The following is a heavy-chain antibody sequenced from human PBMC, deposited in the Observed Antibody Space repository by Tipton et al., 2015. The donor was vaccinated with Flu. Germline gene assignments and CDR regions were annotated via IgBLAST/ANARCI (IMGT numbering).Heavy chain of an antibody. CDR2: IYHTGNF. CDR3: ARQPSYETFGLFLPGWFDP. CDR1: GFTVSTSY. D-gene: IGHD3/OR15-3a*01. J-gene: IGHJ5*02. Sequence: QLVQSGGGLIRPGGSLRLSCAVSGFTVSTSYMSWVRQPPGKGLEWIGYIYHTGNFNYNPSLKSRVTISVDTSKNQFSLKLRSVTAADTAVYYCARQPSYETFGLFLPGWFDPWGQGTLVTVSS. V-gene: IGHV4-59*08.